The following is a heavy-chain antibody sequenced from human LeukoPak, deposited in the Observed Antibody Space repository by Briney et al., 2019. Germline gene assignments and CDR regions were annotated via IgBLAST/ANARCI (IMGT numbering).Heavy chain of an antibody. J-gene: IGHJ4*02. V-gene: IGHV3-7*01. CDR2: IKQDGSEK. CDR1: GFTFSSYW. Sequence: GGSLRLSCAASGFTFSSYWMSWVRQAPGKGLEWVANIKQDGSEKYYVDSVKGRFTISRDNSKNTLYLQMNSLRAEDTAVYYCARDPAHSSSPIFDYWGQGTLVTVSS. CDR3: ARDPAHSSSPIFDY. D-gene: IGHD6-6*01.